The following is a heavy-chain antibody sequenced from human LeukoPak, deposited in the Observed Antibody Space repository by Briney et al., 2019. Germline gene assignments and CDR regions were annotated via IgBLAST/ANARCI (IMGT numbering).Heavy chain of an antibody. CDR2: IYHSGST. CDR1: GYSISSGYY. J-gene: IGHJ5*02. Sequence: SETLSLTCTVSGYSISSGYYWGWIRQPPGKGLEWIGSIYHSGSTYYNPSLKSQVTISVDTSKNQFSLKLSSVTAADTAVYYCARDLEIVATRWFDPWGQGTLVTVSS. V-gene: IGHV4-38-2*02. D-gene: IGHD5-12*01. CDR3: ARDLEIVATRWFDP.